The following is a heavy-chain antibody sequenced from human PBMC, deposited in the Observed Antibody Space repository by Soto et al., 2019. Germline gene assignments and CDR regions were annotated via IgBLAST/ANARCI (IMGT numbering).Heavy chain of an antibody. CDR2: IYHSGAT. D-gene: IGHD2-15*01. Sequence: QVQLQESGPGLVQPSQTLSLTCTVSGDSIRSGAYYWSWIRQPPGKGLEWIGYIYHSGATYYNPSLESRVTMSVDTSKNQFSLRLSSVTAADTAVYYCARDGGYATVDCWGQGTLVTVSS. V-gene: IGHV4-30-4*01. CDR3: ARDGGYATVDC. CDR1: GDSIRSGAYY. J-gene: IGHJ4*02.